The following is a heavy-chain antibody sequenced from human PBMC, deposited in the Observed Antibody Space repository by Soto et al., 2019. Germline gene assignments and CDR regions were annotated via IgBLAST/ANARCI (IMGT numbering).Heavy chain of an antibody. D-gene: IGHD3-10*01. Sequence: SETLSLTCAVSGGSISSGGYSWSWIRQQPGKGLEWIGYIYYSGSTYYNPSLKSRVTISVDTSKNQFSLKLSSVTAADTAVYYCVSYGSGTYYSGYSFDFWSQGSLVTVSS. V-gene: IGHV4-31*11. CDR2: IYYSGST. CDR1: GGSISSGGYS. CDR3: VSYGSGTYYSGYSFDF. J-gene: IGHJ4*02.